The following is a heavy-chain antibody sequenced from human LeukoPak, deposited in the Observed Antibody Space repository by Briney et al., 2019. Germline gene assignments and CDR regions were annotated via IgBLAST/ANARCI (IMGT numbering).Heavy chain of an antibody. CDR3: AKGGQQLAKFDY. CDR2: INGGSSPI. D-gene: IGHD6-13*01. Sequence: PGGSLRLSCAASGFTFSRDSMNWVRQAPGKGLEWVSYINGGSSPIYYADSVRGRFTISRDNSKNTLYLQMNSLRAEDTAVYYCAKGGQQLAKFDYWGQGTLVTVSS. CDR1: GFTFSRDS. V-gene: IGHV3-48*01. J-gene: IGHJ4*02.